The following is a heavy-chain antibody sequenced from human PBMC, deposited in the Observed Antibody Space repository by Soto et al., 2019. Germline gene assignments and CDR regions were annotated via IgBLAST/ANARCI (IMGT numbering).Heavy chain of an antibody. Sequence: EVRLVQSGAEVKKPGESLKISCKGSGISFTNYWIAWVRQMPGKGLEWMGIIYPGDSDTRYSPSIQGQVTISADKSISTAYLQWSSLKASDTAMYYCARQPFLEGGHSDYWGQGSLVTVSS. V-gene: IGHV5-51*01. CDR1: GISFTNYW. CDR2: IYPGDSDT. CDR3: ARQPFLEGGHSDY. J-gene: IGHJ4*02. D-gene: IGHD3-3*01.